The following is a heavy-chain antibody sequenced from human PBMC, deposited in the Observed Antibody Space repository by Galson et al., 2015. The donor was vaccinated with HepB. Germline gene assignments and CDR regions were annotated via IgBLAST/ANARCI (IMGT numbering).Heavy chain of an antibody. CDR1: GFTFSSYA. J-gene: IGHJ6*03. Sequence: SLRLSCAASGFTFSSYAMHWVRQAPGKGLEWVAVISYDGSNKYYADSVKGRFTISRDNSKNTLYLQMNSLRAEDTAVYYCAREVPLSGYMDVWGKGTTVTVSS. D-gene: IGHD3-10*01. CDR3: AREVPLSGYMDV. V-gene: IGHV3-30-3*01. CDR2: ISYDGSNK.